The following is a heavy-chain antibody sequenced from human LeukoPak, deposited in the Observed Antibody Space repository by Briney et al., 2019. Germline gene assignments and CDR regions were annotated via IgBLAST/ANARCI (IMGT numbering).Heavy chain of an antibody. J-gene: IGHJ4*02. D-gene: IGHD2-8*01. V-gene: IGHV1-2*02. CDR3: ATGRCRRVL. Sequence: ASVRDSSKASGYTFSYYYIHWVRQAPGQGLEWMGWINPNSGGTNYAQKFQGRVTMTRDTSISTAYMELSRLRSDDTAVYYCATGRCRRVLWGQGTLVTVSS. CDR1: GYTFSYYY. CDR2: INPNSGGT.